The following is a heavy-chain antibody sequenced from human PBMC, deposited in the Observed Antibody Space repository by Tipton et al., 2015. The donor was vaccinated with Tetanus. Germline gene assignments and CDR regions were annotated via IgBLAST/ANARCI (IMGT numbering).Heavy chain of an antibody. D-gene: IGHD3-3*01. V-gene: IGHV4-61*08. CDR1: GGSVRSGDYS. J-gene: IGHJ4*02. CDR3: ARANYDFPKKGPFDS. Sequence: LRLSCTVSGGSVRSGDYSWNWIRQPPGKGLEWLAYVSYSGRTNSNYSLKSRITISQDTSKNQFSLKLTSVTAADTAVYYCARANYDFPKKGPFDSWGQGTLVIVSS. CDR2: VSYSGRT.